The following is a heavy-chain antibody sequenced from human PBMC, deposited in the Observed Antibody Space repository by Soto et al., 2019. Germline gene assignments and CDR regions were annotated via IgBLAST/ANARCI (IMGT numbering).Heavy chain of an antibody. J-gene: IGHJ4*02. V-gene: IGHV3-21*01. CDR3: ARVGYFDWLFPFDY. D-gene: IGHD3-9*01. CDR2: ISSSSSYI. CDR1: GFTFSSYA. Sequence: GGSLRLSCAASGFTFSSYAMTWVRQAPGKGLEWVSSISSSSSYIYYAGSVKGRFTISRDNAKNTLYLRMNCLRAEDTAVYYCARVGYFDWLFPFDYWGQGTLVTVSS.